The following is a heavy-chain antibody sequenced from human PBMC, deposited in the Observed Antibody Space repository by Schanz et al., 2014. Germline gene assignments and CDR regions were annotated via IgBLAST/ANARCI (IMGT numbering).Heavy chain of an antibody. CDR3: ARDSGGRSDY. Sequence: QVQVVQSGAEVKKPGASVKVSCKASGYTFTDYGVIWVRQAPGQGLEWMGWINPDSGDTNFAQKFQGWVTMTRDKSITTAYMEVTRLRSDDTAVYYCARDSGGRSDYWGQGALVTVSS. V-gene: IGHV1-2*04. J-gene: IGHJ4*02. CDR2: INPDSGDT. D-gene: IGHD2-15*01. CDR1: GYTFTDYG.